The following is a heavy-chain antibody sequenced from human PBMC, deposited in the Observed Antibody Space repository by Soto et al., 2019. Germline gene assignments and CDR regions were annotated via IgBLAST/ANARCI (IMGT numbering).Heavy chain of an antibody. J-gene: IGHJ6*02. CDR2: INSDGSST. CDR3: ARVAPGQQWLVRPDYYYGMDV. V-gene: IGHV3-74*01. Sequence: GGSLRLSCAASGFTFSSYWMHWVRQAPGKGLVWVSRINSDGSSTSYADSVKGRFTISRDNAKNTLYLQMNSLRAEDTAVYYCARVAPGQQWLVRPDYYYGMDVWGQGTTVTVSS. CDR1: GFTFSSYW. D-gene: IGHD6-19*01.